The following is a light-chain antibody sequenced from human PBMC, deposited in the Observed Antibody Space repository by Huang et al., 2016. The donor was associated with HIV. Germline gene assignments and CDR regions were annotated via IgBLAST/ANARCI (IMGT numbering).Light chain of an antibody. CDR3: QQYNNWPPGA. J-gene: IGKJ1*01. CDR2: DAC. CDR1: QSVSSN. Sequence: EIVMTQSPATLSVSPGERATLSCRASQSVSSNLALYQQKPGQATRLLIFDACTRATGIPARFSGSGSGTEFTLTISSLQSEDFAVYYCQQYNNWPPGAFGQGTKVEIK. V-gene: IGKV3-15*01.